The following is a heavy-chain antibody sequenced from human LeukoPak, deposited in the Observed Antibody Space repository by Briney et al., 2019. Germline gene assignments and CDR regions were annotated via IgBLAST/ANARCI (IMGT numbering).Heavy chain of an antibody. V-gene: IGHV3-48*04. CDR1: GFTFSSYS. Sequence: PGGSLRLSCAASGFTFSSYSMNWVRQAPGKGLEWVSYISSSSSTIYYADSVKGRFTISRDNAKNSLYLQMNSLRAEDTAVYYCARDRPVLFGLFDPWGQGTLVTVSS. CDR2: ISSSSSTI. CDR3: ARDRPVLFGLFDP. D-gene: IGHD3-10*01. J-gene: IGHJ5*02.